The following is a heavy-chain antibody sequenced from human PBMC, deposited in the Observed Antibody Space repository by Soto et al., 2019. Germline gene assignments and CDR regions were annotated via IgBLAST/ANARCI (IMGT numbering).Heavy chain of an antibody. Sequence: LRLSCAASGFSLDDFTMYWVRQAPGKGLECVSLISWEGGSTFYGASVKGRFTISRDNSKNSLYLQMSSLRSEDTALSYCAKGLGKQQLFIPHEHWGEGTLVTVSS. CDR1: GFSLDDFT. J-gene: IGHJ4*02. CDR2: ISWEGGST. CDR3: AKGLGKQQLFIPHEH. D-gene: IGHD6-13*01. V-gene: IGHV3-43*01.